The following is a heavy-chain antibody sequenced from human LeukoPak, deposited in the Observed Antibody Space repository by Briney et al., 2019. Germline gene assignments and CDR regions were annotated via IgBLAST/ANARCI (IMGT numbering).Heavy chain of an antibody. V-gene: IGHV3-30*02. CDR3: ARDRRLYGVRGVSFDY. CDR2: IRYDGSNK. J-gene: IGHJ4*02. D-gene: IGHD3-10*01. CDR1: GFTFSSYG. Sequence: GGSLRLSCAASGFTFSSYGMHWVRQAPGKGLEWVAFIRYDGSNKYYADSVKGRFTISRDNSKNTLYLQMNSLRAEDTAVYYCARDRRLYGVRGVSFDYWGQGTLVTVSS.